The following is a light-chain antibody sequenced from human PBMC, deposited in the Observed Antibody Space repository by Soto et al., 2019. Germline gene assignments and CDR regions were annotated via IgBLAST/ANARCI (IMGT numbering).Light chain of an antibody. CDR2: DVN. V-gene: IGLV2-11*01. CDR1: SNDVGGYHY. Sequence: QSALTQPRSVSGSPGQSVTISCTGTSNDVGGYHYVSWYQHHPGKAPKLVIFDVNRRPSGVPHRFSGSKSDNTASLTISGLQAEDEADYYCCSYVGTNNHHVFGTGTKVTVL. J-gene: IGLJ1*01. CDR3: CSYVGTNNHHV.